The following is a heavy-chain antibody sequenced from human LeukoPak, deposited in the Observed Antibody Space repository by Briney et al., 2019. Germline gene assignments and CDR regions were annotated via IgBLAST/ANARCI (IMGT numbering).Heavy chain of an antibody. CDR1: GFTFSSYW. Sequence: GGSLRLSCVASGFTFSSYWMSWVRQAPGKGLEWVANIKQDGSEKYYVDSVKGRFTISRDNAKNSLYLQMNSLRAEDTAVYYCARGKEWLARYFDYWGQGTLVTVSS. CDR2: IKQDGSEK. J-gene: IGHJ4*02. V-gene: IGHV3-7*01. D-gene: IGHD6-19*01. CDR3: ARGKEWLARYFDY.